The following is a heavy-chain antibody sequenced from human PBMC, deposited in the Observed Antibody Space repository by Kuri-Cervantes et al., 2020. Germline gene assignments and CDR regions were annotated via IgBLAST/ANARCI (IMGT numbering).Heavy chain of an antibody. J-gene: IGHJ4*02. CDR2: INPNSGGT. V-gene: IGHV1-2*02. CDR3: AALYCSSTSCFNGGFDY. D-gene: IGHD2-2*01. CDR1: GGTFSSYA. Sequence: ASVKVSCKASGGTFSSYAISWVRQAPGQGLEWMGWINPNSGGTNYAQKFQGRVTMTRDTSISTAYMELSRLRSDDTAVYYCAALYCSSTSCFNGGFDYWGQGTLVTVSS.